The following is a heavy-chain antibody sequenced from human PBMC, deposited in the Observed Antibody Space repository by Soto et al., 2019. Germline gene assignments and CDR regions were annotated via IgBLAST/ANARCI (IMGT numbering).Heavy chain of an antibody. D-gene: IGHD5-18*01. CDR1: GFTFSSYG. CDR3: ARDTDTAMDTFDY. V-gene: IGHV3-33*01. CDR2: IWYDGRNK. J-gene: IGHJ4*02. Sequence: QVQLVESGGGVVQPGRSLRLSCAASGFTFSSYGMHWVRQAPGKGLEWVAVIWYDGRNKYYADSVKGRFTISRDNSKNTLYLQMNSLRAEDTAVYYCARDTDTAMDTFDYWGQGTLVTVSS.